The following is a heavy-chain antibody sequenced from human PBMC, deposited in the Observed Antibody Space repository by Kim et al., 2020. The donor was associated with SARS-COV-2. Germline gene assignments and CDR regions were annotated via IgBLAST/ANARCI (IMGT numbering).Heavy chain of an antibody. D-gene: IGHD6-19*01. CDR3: ARSEDIAVAGLEIDY. Sequence: QKFQGRGTITRDTSAGTAYMELSSLRSEDTAVYYCARSEDIAVAGLEIDYWGQGTLVTVSS. J-gene: IGHJ4*02. V-gene: IGHV1-3*01.